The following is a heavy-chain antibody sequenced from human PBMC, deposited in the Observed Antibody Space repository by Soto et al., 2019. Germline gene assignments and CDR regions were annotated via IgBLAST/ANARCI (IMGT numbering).Heavy chain of an antibody. J-gene: IGHJ3*02. V-gene: IGHV1-69*01. CDR1: GGTFSSYA. Sequence: QVQLVQSGAEVKKPGSSVKVSCKASGGTFSSYAIRWVRQAPGQGLEWMGGIIPIFGTANYAQKFQGRVTITADESTSTAYRELISLRSEDTAVDYCARERDYYDSSGYVGAFEIWGQGPMVTVSS. D-gene: IGHD3-22*01. CDR2: IIPIFGTA. CDR3: ARERDYYDSSGYVGAFEI.